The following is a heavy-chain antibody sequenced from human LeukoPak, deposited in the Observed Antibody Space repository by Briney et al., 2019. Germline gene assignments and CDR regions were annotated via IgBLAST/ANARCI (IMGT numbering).Heavy chain of an antibody. Sequence: GGSLRLSCTASGFSFGGYWMSWVRQAPGKGLEWVANINQDGSAQYYVDSVKGQFTISRDNAKNSLYLQMNSLGVEDTAVYYCARDSESWTETGPRFDYWGQGTLVTVSS. J-gene: IGHJ4*02. V-gene: IGHV3-7*01. CDR2: INQDGSAQ. CDR3: ARDSESWTETGPRFDY. CDR1: GFSFGGYW. D-gene: IGHD3-9*01.